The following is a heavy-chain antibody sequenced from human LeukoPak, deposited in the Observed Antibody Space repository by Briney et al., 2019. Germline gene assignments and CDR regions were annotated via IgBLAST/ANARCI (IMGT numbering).Heavy chain of an antibody. Sequence: PGGSLRLSCAASGFTFDDHAMHWVRLPPGKGLEWVSGISWNSGSVFYADSVKGRFTISRDNAKKSLYLEMNSLRAEDMALYYCAKDLLRSDLGGLDSWGPGTLVTVSP. CDR1: GFTFDDHA. V-gene: IGHV3-9*03. D-gene: IGHD3-3*01. CDR3: AKDLLRSDLGGLDS. J-gene: IGHJ4*02. CDR2: ISWNSGSV.